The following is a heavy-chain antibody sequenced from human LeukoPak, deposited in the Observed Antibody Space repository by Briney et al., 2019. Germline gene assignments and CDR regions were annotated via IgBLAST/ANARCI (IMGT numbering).Heavy chain of an antibody. Sequence: SETLSLTCTVSGGSITGSSYYWGWIRQHPGKGLEWIGYIYYSGSTYYNPSLKSRVTISVDTSKNQFSLKLSSVTAADTAVYYCAGLTSSRRAFDIWGQGTMVTVSS. CDR3: AGLTSSRRAFDI. CDR2: IYYSGST. J-gene: IGHJ3*02. CDR1: GGSITGSSYY. V-gene: IGHV4-31*03. D-gene: IGHD4/OR15-4a*01.